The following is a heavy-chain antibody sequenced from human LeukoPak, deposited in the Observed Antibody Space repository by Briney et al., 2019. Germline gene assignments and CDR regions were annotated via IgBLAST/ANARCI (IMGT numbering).Heavy chain of an antibody. CDR3: AFRGVIPIYFDY. Sequence: ASVNVSCKPSGYTFKTYCFTLVRQAPGHRLEWTGRISAYNRETNYEQKFQRRGALTADTLTRTGYMELTSRRSDDTAVYYCAFRGVIPIYFDYWGQGSLVTVSS. CDR1: GYTFKTYC. D-gene: IGHD3-10*01. CDR2: ISAYNRET. J-gene: IGHJ4*02. V-gene: IGHV1-18*01.